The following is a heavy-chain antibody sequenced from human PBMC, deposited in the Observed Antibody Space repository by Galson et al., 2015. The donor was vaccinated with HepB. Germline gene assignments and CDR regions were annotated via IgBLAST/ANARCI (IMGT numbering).Heavy chain of an antibody. CDR1: GFTFSTYS. CDR2: ISTSTTYM. J-gene: IGHJ4*02. V-gene: IGHV3-21*01. Sequence: SLRLSCAASGFTFSTYSMNWVRQAPGKGLEWVSSISTSTTYMYYADSVKGRFTISRDGAKNSLYLQMNSLRAADTAVYYCARDMYGDYVGFDYWGQGTLVTVSS. D-gene: IGHD4-17*01. CDR3: ARDMYGDYVGFDY.